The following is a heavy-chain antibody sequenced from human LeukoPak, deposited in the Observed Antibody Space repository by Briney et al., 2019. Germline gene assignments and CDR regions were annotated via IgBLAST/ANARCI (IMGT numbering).Heavy chain of an antibody. Sequence: GGSLRLSCVAPVFTFSSYGMHCLRQAPGRGRYCVAFIRFDATIKDYADSVKGRFTISRDNSKNTLYLQMNSLRAEDTAIYYCAKVSPINPSGYLDYWGQGTLVTVSS. D-gene: IGHD3-3*01. J-gene: IGHJ4*02. CDR2: IRFDATIK. CDR1: VFTFSSYG. CDR3: AKVSPINPSGYLDY. V-gene: IGHV3-30*02.